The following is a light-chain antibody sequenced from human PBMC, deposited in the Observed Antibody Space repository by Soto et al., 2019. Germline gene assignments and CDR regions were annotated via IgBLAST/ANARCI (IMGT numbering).Light chain of an antibody. Sequence: DIQMTQSPSSLSASVGDRVTITCRASQSIYSSLNWYHQKPGKAPKLLIYAASNLQSGVPSRFSGSGSGTDFTLRISSLQPEDFATYYCQQSYRAPYTFGQGTKLEI. CDR3: QQSYRAPYT. CDR2: AAS. V-gene: IGKV1-39*01. J-gene: IGKJ2*01. CDR1: QSIYSS.